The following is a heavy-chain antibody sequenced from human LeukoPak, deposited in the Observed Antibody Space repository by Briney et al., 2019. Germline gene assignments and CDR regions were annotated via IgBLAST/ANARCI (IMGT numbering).Heavy chain of an antibody. CDR3: ARDLAPTIAAAGSYFDN. D-gene: IGHD6-13*01. Sequence: ASVKVSCKASGYTFISYGISWVRQAPGQGLEWMGWISAYNGNTNYAQKLQGRVTMTTDTSTSTAYMELRSLRSDDTAVYYCARDLAPTIAAAGSYFDNWGQGTLVTVSS. V-gene: IGHV1-18*01. CDR2: ISAYNGNT. J-gene: IGHJ4*02. CDR1: GYTFISYG.